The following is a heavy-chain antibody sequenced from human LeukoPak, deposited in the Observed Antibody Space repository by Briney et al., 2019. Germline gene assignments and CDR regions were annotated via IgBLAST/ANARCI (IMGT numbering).Heavy chain of an antibody. J-gene: IGHJ4*02. Sequence: GGSLRLSCAASGFTFSSYGMHWVRQAPGKGLEWVAVISYDGSNKYYADSVKGRFTISRDNSKNTLYLQMNSLRAEDTAVYYCAKGGYYDSSGWIDYWGQGTLVTVSS. V-gene: IGHV3-30*18. D-gene: IGHD3-22*01. CDR2: ISYDGSNK. CDR1: GFTFSSYG. CDR3: AKGGYYDSSGWIDY.